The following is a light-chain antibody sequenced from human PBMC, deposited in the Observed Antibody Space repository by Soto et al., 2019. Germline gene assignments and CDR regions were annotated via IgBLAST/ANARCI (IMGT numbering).Light chain of an antibody. Sequence: QLVLTQPRSVSGSPGQSVTISCTGTSSDVGGYNYVSWYQQHPGKAPKLMIYDVNKRPSGVPDRFSGSKSGNTASLTISGLQAEDEGDYYCCSYAGSYTFVVFGGGTKLTVL. J-gene: IGLJ2*01. CDR3: CSYAGSYTFVV. CDR1: SSDVGGYNY. CDR2: DVN. V-gene: IGLV2-11*01.